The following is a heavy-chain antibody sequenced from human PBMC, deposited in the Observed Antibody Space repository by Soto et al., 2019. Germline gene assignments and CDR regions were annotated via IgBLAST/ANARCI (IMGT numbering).Heavy chain of an antibody. CDR3: TTGGLTPVLGPVDAFDI. J-gene: IGHJ3*02. CDR2: IKSKTDGGTT. D-gene: IGHD4-17*01. Sequence: EVQLVESGGGLVKPGGSLRLSCAASGFTFSNAWMNWVRQAPGKGLEWVGRIKSKTDGGTTDYAAPGKGRFTISRDDSKNTLYMQMNSLKTEDTAVYYCTTGGLTPVLGPVDAFDIWGQGTMVTVSS. CDR1: GFTFSNAW. V-gene: IGHV3-15*07.